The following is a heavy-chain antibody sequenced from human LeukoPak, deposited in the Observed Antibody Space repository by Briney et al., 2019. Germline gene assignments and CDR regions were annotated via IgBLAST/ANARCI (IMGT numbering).Heavy chain of an antibody. J-gene: IGHJ4*02. CDR1: GGSISSYY. V-gene: IGHV4-59*01. CDR3: ARTTRVRGGAYYFDY. D-gene: IGHD3-10*01. CDR2: IYYSGST. Sequence: PSETLSLTCTVSGGSISSYYWSWIRQPPGKGLEWIGYIYYSGSTNYNPSLRSRVTISVDTSKNQFSLKLSSVTAADTAVYYCARTTRVRGGAYYFDYWGQGTLVTVSS.